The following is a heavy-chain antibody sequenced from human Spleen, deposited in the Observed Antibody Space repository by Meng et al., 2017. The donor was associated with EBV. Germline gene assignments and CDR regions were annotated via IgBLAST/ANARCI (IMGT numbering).Heavy chain of an antibody. Sequence: QVPLHQLGPGLVNPSQTLSLTGDTSGDSVSSNSAAWNWIRQSPSRGLEWLGRTYYRSKLYNDYAVSVKSRITINPDTSKTQFSLQLNSVTPEDTAVYYCARDFDWLLLSWGQGTLVTVSS. CDR3: ARDFDWLLLS. CDR1: GDSVSSNSAA. CDR2: TYYRSKLYN. D-gene: IGHD3-9*01. J-gene: IGHJ4*02. V-gene: IGHV6-1*01.